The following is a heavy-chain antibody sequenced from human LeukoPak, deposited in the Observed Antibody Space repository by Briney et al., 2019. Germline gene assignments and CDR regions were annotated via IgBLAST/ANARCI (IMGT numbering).Heavy chain of an antibody. CDR2: ISYDGSNK. V-gene: IGHV3-30*03. J-gene: IGHJ4*02. CDR1: GFTFSSYG. Sequence: GGSLRLSCAASGFTFSSYGMHWLRQAPGKGLEWVAVISYDGSNKYYADSVKGRFTISRDNSKNTLYLQMNSLRAEDTAVYYCAGVVPAGPFDYWGQGTLVTVSS. CDR3: AGVVPAGPFDY. D-gene: IGHD2-2*01.